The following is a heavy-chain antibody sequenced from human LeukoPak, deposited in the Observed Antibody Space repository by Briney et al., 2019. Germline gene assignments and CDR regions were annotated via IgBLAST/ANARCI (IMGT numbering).Heavy chain of an antibody. Sequence: GGSLRLSCAAAGFTFSGYAMNWVRQAPGKGLEWVAGILAGGSSYYADSVKGRFTISRDNFRSTLYLQINNLRVEDTAIYYCAKDLTPDGRYDIDYWGQGTLVTVSS. D-gene: IGHD5-12*01. V-gene: IGHV3-23*01. CDR2: ILAGGSS. CDR3: AKDLTPDGRYDIDY. J-gene: IGHJ4*02. CDR1: GFTFSGYA.